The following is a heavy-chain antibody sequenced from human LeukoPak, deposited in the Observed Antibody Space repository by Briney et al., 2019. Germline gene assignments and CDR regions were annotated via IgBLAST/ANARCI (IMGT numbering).Heavy chain of an antibody. CDR2: SGSGGGT. J-gene: IGHJ4*02. CDR3: VKDNGRYRNNYFDY. CDR1: GFSSRYA. V-gene: IGHV3-23*01. D-gene: IGHD1-26*01. Sequence: GGSLSLSCAASGFSSRYAMSWVRQTPEKGLEWVSTSGSGGGTYYADSVEGRFTISRDDSKNTLYLQMKSLSAEDTAVYYCVKDNGRYRNNYFDYRGQGALVTVSS.